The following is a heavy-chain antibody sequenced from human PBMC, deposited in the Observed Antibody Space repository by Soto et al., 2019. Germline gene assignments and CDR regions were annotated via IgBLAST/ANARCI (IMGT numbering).Heavy chain of an antibody. J-gene: IGHJ3*02. D-gene: IGHD3-22*01. Sequence: GGSLRLSCAASGFTFSSYAMHWVRQAPGKGLEWVAVISYDGSNKYYADSVKGRFTISRDNSKNTLYLQMNSLRAEDTAVYYCARDIDYYDSSGPFDIWGQGTMVTVSS. V-gene: IGHV3-30-3*01. CDR2: ISYDGSNK. CDR1: GFTFSSYA. CDR3: ARDIDYYDSSGPFDI.